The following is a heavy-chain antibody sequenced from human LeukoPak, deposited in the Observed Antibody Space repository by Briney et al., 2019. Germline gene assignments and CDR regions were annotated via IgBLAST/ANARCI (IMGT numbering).Heavy chain of an antibody. V-gene: IGHV3-11*01. Sequence: GGSLRLSCAASGFTFSDYYMSWIRQAPGKGLEWVSYISSSGSTIYYADSVKGRFTISRDNAKNSLYLQMNSLRAEDTAVYYCASPSLRVDAIDIWGQGTMVTVSS. CDR2: ISSSGSTI. D-gene: IGHD2-2*01. CDR1: GFTFSDYY. CDR3: ASPSLRVDAIDI. J-gene: IGHJ3*02.